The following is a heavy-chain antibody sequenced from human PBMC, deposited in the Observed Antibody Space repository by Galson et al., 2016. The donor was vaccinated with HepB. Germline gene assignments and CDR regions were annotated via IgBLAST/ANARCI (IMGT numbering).Heavy chain of an antibody. V-gene: IGHV4-34*01. D-gene: IGHD3-3*01. J-gene: IGHJ4*02. CDR2: INQNGNT. Sequence: TLSLTCAVHGGSFSGYYWSWIRQSPGKGLEWIGEINQNGNTNNNPSLKSRVTISVDTSKNQFSLKLSSVTAADTAVYYCARGQKGNYDFWTGGITGYYFDSWGQGTLVTVSS. CDR3: ARGQKGNYDFWTGGITGYYFDS. CDR1: GGSFSGYY.